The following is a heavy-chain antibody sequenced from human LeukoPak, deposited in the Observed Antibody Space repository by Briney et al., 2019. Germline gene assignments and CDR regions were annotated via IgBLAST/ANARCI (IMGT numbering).Heavy chain of an antibody. CDR3: ARPYGSGSYYNVGAFDI. CDR2: IYPGDSDT. V-gene: IGHV5-51*01. D-gene: IGHD3-10*01. CDR1: GYSFTSYW. J-gene: IGHJ3*02. Sequence: GESLKISCKGSGYSFTSYWIGWVCQMPGKGLEWMGIIYPGDSDTRYSPSFQGQVTISADKSISTAYLQWSSLKASDTAMYYCARPYGSGSYYNVGAFDIWGQGTMVTVSS.